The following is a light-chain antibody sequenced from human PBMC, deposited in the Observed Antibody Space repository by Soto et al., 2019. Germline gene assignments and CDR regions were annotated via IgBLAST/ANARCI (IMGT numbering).Light chain of an antibody. CDR3: QQSSNTPFT. Sequence: DIQMTQSPSSLSASVGDRVTISGRASQSISSYLNWYQQKPAKAPELLIYAVSNLHSGVPSRFGGSGSGTNSTLTSSGLHPEVFATYYCQQSSNTPFTFVPGTTVDFK. V-gene: IGKV1-39*01. CDR1: QSISSY. CDR2: AVS. J-gene: IGKJ3*01.